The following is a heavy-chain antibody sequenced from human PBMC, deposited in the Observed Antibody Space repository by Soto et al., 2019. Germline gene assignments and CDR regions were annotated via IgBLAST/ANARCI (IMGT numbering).Heavy chain of an antibody. Sequence: SETLSLTFTVSGGSISSYYWSWIRQPPGKGPEWIGYIYYSGSTNYNPSLKSRVTISVDTSKNQFSLKLSSVTAADTAVYYCATYSGGFDYWGQGTLVTVSS. CDR2: IYYSGST. V-gene: IGHV4-59*01. D-gene: IGHD5-12*01. CDR1: GGSISSYY. J-gene: IGHJ4*02. CDR3: ATYSGGFDY.